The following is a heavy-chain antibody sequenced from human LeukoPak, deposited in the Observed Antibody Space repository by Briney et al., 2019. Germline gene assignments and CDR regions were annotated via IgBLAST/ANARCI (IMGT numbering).Heavy chain of an antibody. J-gene: IGHJ5*02. V-gene: IGHV4-61*02. CDR1: GASISSAGYS. CDR3: AREMDHYDFWSGYSRTYNWFDP. D-gene: IGHD3-3*01. Sequence: SETLSLTCGVSGASISSAGYSWSWSRQPAGKGLEWIGRIYTSGSTNCNPSLKSRVTMSVDTSKNQFSLKLSSVTAADTAVYYCAREMDHYDFWSGYSRTYNWFDPWGQGTLVTVSS. CDR2: IYTSGST.